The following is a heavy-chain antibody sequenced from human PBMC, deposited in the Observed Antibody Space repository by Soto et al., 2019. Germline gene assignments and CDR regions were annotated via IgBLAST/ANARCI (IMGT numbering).Heavy chain of an antibody. CDR3: ARGSRPGYRWWFDP. CDR1: GGSFSGYY. V-gene: IGHV4-34*01. Sequence: SETLSLTCAVYGGSFSGYYWSWIRQPPGKGLEWIGEINHSGSTNYNPSLKSRVTISVDTSKNQFSLKLSSVTAADTAVYYCARGSRPGYRWWFDPWGQGTLVTVSS. CDR2: INHSGST. D-gene: IGHD6-13*01. J-gene: IGHJ5*02.